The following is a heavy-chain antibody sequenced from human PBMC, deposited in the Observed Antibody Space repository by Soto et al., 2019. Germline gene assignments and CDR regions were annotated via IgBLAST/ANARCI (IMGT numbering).Heavy chain of an antibody. CDR1: GFTFSSYA. CDR3: AKEGFLEWVLSPYYYYYGIDV. D-gene: IGHD3-3*01. V-gene: IGHV3-23*01. J-gene: IGHJ6*02. Sequence: EVQLLESGGGLVQPGGSLRLSCAASGFTFSSYAMSWVRQAPGKGLEWVSAISGSGGSTYYADSVKGRFTISRDNSKNTLYLQMNSLRAEDTAVYYCAKEGFLEWVLSPYYYYYGIDVWGQGTTVTVSS. CDR2: ISGSGGST.